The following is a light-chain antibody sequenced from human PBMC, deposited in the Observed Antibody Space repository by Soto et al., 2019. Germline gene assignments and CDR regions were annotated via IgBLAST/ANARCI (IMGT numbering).Light chain of an antibody. CDR1: SSNIGTFT. V-gene: IGLV1-44*01. CDR2: TYA. J-gene: IGLJ2*01. Sequence: QSVLTQPPSVSGTPGQSITISCSGSSSNIGTFTLNWYQHLPGAAPKLLLSTYAQRPPGVADRFSGSKSGTSASLAINGLQSEDEADYYCAAWDDRLNGVVFGGGTKLTVL. CDR3: AAWDDRLNGVV.